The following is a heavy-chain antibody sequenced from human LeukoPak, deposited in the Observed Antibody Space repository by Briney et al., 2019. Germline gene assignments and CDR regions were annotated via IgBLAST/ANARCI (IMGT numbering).Heavy chain of an antibody. D-gene: IGHD6-13*01. J-gene: IGHJ5*02. CDR2: IYYSGST. V-gene: IGHV4-59*12. CDR3: ASLPGIAAAGTGWFDP. Sequence: PSETLSLTCTVSGGSISSYYWSWIRQPPGKGLEWIGYIYYSGSTNYNPSLKSRVTISVDTSKNQFSLKLSSVTAADTAVYYCASLPGIAAAGTGWFDPWGQGTLVTVSS. CDR1: GGSISSYY.